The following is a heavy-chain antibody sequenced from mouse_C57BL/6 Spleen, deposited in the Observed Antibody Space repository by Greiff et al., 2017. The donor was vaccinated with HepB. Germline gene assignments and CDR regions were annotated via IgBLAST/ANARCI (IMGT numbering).Heavy chain of an antibody. CDR1: GYAFSSSW. CDR2: IYPGDGDT. J-gene: IGHJ2*01. CDR3: AREGGGGFDY. V-gene: IGHV1-82*01. Sequence: QVQLKESGPELVKPGASVKISCKASGYAFSSSWMNWVKQRPGKGLEWIGRIYPGDGDTNYNGKFKGKATLTADKSSSTAYMQLSSLTSEDSAVYFCAREGGGGFDYWGQGTTLTVSS.